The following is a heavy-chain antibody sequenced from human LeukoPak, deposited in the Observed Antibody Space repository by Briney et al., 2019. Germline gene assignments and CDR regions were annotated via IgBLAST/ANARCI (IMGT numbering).Heavy chain of an antibody. D-gene: IGHD1-26*01. V-gene: IGHV1-2*06. CDR2: INPNSGGT. CDR3: ARGMSGRWDLGDRRQGAFDI. J-gene: IGHJ3*02. CDR1: GYTFTGYY. Sequence: GASVKVSCKASGYTFTGYYMHWVRQAPGQGLEWMGRINPNSGGTNYAQKFQGRVTMTRDTSISTAYMELSRLRSDDTAVYYCARGMSGRWDLGDRRQGAFDIWGQGTMVTVSS.